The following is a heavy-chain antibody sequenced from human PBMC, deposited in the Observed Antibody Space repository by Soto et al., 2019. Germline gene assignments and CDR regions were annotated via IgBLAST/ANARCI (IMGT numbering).Heavy chain of an antibody. V-gene: IGHV3-30-3*01. J-gene: IGHJ4*02. CDR2: ISYDGNNK. D-gene: IGHD3-16*01. CDR3: ARDISVMTFGGVILK. Sequence: QVQLVESGGGVVQPGRSLRLSCVVSEFTFRTYAMHWVRQAPGKGLEWVAVISYDGNNKYYAGSVAGRFTISRDNSENTLYLQMSNLREGDTAVYYCARDISVMTFGGVILKWGQGTLVTVCS. CDR1: EFTFRTYA.